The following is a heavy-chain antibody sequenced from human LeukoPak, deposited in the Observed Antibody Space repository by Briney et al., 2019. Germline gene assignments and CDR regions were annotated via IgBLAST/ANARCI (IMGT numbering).Heavy chain of an antibody. V-gene: IGHV4-34*01. CDR2: INHSGST. CDR3: ARDSYNWNVDAFDP. Sequence: SVTLSLTCAVYGGSFSDYYWSWIRQPPGKGLEWIGEINHSGSTDYNPSLKSRVAISIDKSKNHFSLKLTSVTAADTAIYYCARDSYNWNVDAFDPWGQGTLVTVSS. J-gene: IGHJ5*02. D-gene: IGHD1-20*01. CDR1: GGSFSDYY.